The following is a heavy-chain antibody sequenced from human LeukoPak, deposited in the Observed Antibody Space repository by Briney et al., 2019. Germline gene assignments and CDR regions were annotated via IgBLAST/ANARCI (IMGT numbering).Heavy chain of an antibody. CDR1: GFTFSPSG. Sequence: GGSLRLSCAASGFTFSPSGMNWVRQAPGKGLEWVSSISGDSIYIFYADSVKGRFTISRDNAKNSLYLQMNSLRAEDTAVYYCARNPPYGSGSYWFDPWGQGTLVTVSS. CDR2: ISGDSIYI. V-gene: IGHV3-21*04. D-gene: IGHD3-10*01. J-gene: IGHJ5*02. CDR3: ARNPPYGSGSYWFDP.